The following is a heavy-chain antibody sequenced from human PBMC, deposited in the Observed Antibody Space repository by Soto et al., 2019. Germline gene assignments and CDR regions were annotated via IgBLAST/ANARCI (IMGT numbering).Heavy chain of an antibody. CDR2: FHYTAST. Sequence: SETLSLTCTVSGGSIRSSSYYWGWIRQPPEKGLEWIGSFHYTASTYYNPSLKSRVTISVDTSKNQFSLKLSSVTAADTSVYYCARHGSVGYNSGPYNWFDPWGQGTLVTVSS. CDR1: GGSIRSSSYY. V-gene: IGHV4-39*01. CDR3: ARHGSVGYNSGPYNWFDP. J-gene: IGHJ5*02. D-gene: IGHD6-19*01.